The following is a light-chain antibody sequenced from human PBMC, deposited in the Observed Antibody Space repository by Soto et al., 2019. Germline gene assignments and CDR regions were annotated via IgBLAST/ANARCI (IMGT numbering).Light chain of an antibody. CDR1: QSIRSR. CDR2: DAS. Sequence: IQMTQSPSTLSACVGGRCTMTCRPSQSIRSRLACHQPTPGKAPTLLLYDASSLESGVPSRFSRSGSGTDFTLTISRLQPDDFATYDCQPYNRYSTWPFGQGTKVDI. J-gene: IGKJ1*01. CDR3: QPYNRYSTWP. V-gene: IGKV1-5*01.